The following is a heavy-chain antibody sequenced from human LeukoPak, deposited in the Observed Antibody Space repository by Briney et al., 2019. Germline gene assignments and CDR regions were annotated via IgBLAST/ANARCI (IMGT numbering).Heavy chain of an antibody. CDR2: ISAYNGNT. J-gene: IGHJ4*02. CDR3: AKEIRIQVWRGFDY. Sequence: ASVKVSCKASGYTFTSYGISWVRQAPGQGLEWMGWISAYNGNTNYAQKLQGRVTMTTDTSTSTAYMELRSLRSDDTAVYYCAKEIRIQVWRGFDYWGQGTLVTVSA. V-gene: IGHV1-18*01. CDR1: GYTFTSYG. D-gene: IGHD5-18*01.